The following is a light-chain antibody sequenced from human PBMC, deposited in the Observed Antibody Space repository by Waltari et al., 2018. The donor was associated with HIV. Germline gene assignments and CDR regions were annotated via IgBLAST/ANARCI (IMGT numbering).Light chain of an antibody. Sequence: QSVLTQPPSVSGAPGQRVTLSCTGTRSNIGTHEVHWYQQLPGTAPRLLIYNTNSRPSGVPDRFSGSKSGTPASLAINGLQAEDEADYYCQSSDNTLSGSVFGGGTKLTVL. CDR3: QSSDNTLSGSV. V-gene: IGLV1-40*01. CDR1: RSNIGTHE. CDR2: NTN. J-gene: IGLJ2*01.